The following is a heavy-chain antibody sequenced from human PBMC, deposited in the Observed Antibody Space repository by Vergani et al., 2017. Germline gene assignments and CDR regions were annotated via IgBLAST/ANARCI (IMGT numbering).Heavy chain of an antibody. D-gene: IGHD6-19*01. V-gene: IGHV4-61*02. CDR3: ARDSGRSGWYGDFDY. Sequence: QVQLQESGPGLVKPSQTLSLTCTVSGGSISSGSYYWSWIRQPAGKGLEWIGRIYTSGSTHYNPSLKSRVTISVDTSKDQFSLKLSSVTAADAAVYYCARDSGRSGWYGDFDYWGQGTLVTVSS. J-gene: IGHJ4*02. CDR2: IYTSGST. CDR1: GGSISSGSYY.